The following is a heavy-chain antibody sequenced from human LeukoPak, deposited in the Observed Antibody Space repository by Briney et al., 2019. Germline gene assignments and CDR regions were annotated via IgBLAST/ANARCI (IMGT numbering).Heavy chain of an antibody. J-gene: IGHJ6*02. CDR3: AKDTGAGTFDYYYGMDV. CDR2: ISWNSGSI. Sequence: GRSLRLSCAASGFTFDDYAMHRVRQAPGKGLEWVSGISWNSGSIGYADSVKGRFTISRDNAKNSLYLQMNSLRAEDTALYYCAKDTGAGTFDYYYGMDVWGQGTTVTVSS. CDR1: GFTFDDYA. V-gene: IGHV3-9*01. D-gene: IGHD6-19*01.